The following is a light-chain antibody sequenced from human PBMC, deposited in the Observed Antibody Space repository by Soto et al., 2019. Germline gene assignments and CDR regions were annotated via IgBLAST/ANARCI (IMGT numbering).Light chain of an antibody. J-gene: IGLJ1*01. V-gene: IGLV2-14*01. CDR1: SSDVGGYNY. Sequence: QSVLTQPASVSGSPGQSITMSCTGTSSDVGGYNYVSWYQQHPGKAPKLMIYDVSNRPSGVSNRFSGSKSGNTASLTISGLQAEDEADYYCRLHTRSSTSYVFAPGINVTXL. CDR3: RLHTRSSTSYV. CDR2: DVS.